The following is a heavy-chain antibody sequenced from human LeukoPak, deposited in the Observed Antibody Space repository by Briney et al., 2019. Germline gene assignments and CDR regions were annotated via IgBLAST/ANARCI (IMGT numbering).Heavy chain of an antibody. Sequence: SETLSLTCTVSGGSMSNYYWGWIRQPPGKGLEWIGSIYYSGSTYYNPSLKSRVTISVDTSKNQFSLKLSSVTAADTAVYYCASSSSWYYFDYWGQGTLVTVSS. J-gene: IGHJ4*02. CDR2: IYYSGST. V-gene: IGHV4-39*01. CDR3: ASSSSWYYFDY. D-gene: IGHD6-13*01. CDR1: GGSMSNYY.